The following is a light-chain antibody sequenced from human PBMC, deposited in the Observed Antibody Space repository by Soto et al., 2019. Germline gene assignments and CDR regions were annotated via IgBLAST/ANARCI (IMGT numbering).Light chain of an antibody. Sequence: QSALTQPASVSGSPGQSVAISCTGTSSDVGAYNYISWYQQHPGKAPKLLLSEVSNRPSGVSDRFSGSKSGNTASLTISGLRAEEGVDYYCSSYTSSSPPVVFGGGTKLTVL. CDR1: SSDVGAYNY. CDR2: EVS. CDR3: SSYTSSSPPVV. V-gene: IGLV2-14*01. J-gene: IGLJ2*01.